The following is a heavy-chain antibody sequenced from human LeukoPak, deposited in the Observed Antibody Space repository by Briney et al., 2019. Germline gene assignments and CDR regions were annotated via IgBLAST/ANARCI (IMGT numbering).Heavy chain of an antibody. CDR3: AKKDRGVGLFDY. Sequence: GGSLRLSCAASGFTFSDYYMSWIRQAPGKGLEWVSYISSSGSTIYYADSVKGRFTISRDNAKNSLYPQLNSLRAEDTAVYYCAKKDRGVGLFDYWGQGTLVTVSS. V-gene: IGHV3-11*04. CDR1: GFTFSDYY. D-gene: IGHD2-15*01. J-gene: IGHJ4*02. CDR2: ISSSGSTI.